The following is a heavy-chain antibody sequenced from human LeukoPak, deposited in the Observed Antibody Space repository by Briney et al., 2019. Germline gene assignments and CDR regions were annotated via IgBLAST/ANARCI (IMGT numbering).Heavy chain of an antibody. CDR1: GGSISSSSYY. Sequence: SETLSLTCTVSGGSISSSSYYWGWIRQPPGKGLEWIGSIYYSGSTYYNPSLKSRVTISVDTSKNQFSLKLSSVTAADTAVYYCARTPGTAPYWYFDLWGRGTLVTVPS. CDR2: IYYSGST. V-gene: IGHV4-39*07. CDR3: ARTPGTAPYWYFDL. D-gene: IGHD1-1*01. J-gene: IGHJ2*01.